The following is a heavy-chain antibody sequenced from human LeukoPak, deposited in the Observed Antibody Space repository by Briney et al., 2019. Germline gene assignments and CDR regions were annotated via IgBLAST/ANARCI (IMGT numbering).Heavy chain of an antibody. Sequence: PSETLSLTCTVSGGSISSYYWSWIRQPPGKGLEWIGYIYYSGSTNYNPSVKSRVTISVDTSKNQFSLKLSSVTAADTAVYYCARDPSASGGYFDYWGQGTLVTVSS. J-gene: IGHJ4*02. D-gene: IGHD3-10*01. CDR1: GGSISSYY. V-gene: IGHV4-59*01. CDR2: IYYSGST. CDR3: ARDPSASGGYFDY.